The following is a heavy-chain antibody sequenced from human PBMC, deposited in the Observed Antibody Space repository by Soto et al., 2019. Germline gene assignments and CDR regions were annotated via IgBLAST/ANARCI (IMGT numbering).Heavy chain of an antibody. V-gene: IGHV2-5*02. CDR2: IYWDDDK. J-gene: IGHJ4*02. CDR1: GFSLSTSGVH. D-gene: IGHD6-13*01. Sequence: SGPTLVKPTQTLTLTCTFSGFSLSTSGVHVGWIRQPPGKALEWLALIYWDDDKRYSPSLKSRLTITKDTSKNQVVLIMTNMDPVDTATYYRAHRLRIPATGTGFDYWGQGTLVTVSS. CDR3: AHRLRIPATGTGFDY.